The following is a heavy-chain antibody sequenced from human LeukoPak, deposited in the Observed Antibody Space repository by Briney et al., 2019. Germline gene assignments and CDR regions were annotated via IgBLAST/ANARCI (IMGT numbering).Heavy chain of an antibody. V-gene: IGHV3-11*04. D-gene: IGHD2-15*01. CDR1: GFTFSDSY. Sequence: GGSLRLSCEASGFTFSDSYMSWVRQAPGKGLEWLTYISGSGHDTSYADSVRGRYTVSRDNAKNSLFLQMNSLRAEDTAVYYCAKDVWDIVVVVAAPVDYWGQGTLVTVSS. CDR3: AKDVWDIVVVVAAPVDY. J-gene: IGHJ4*02. CDR2: ISGSGHDT.